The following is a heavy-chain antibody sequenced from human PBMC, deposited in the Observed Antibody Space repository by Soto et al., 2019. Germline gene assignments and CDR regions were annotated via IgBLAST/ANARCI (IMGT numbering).Heavy chain of an antibody. CDR3: GRGGFSGDRCQSHLES. J-gene: IGHJ4*02. CDR2: TWDDGNFK. D-gene: IGHD2-15*01. V-gene: IGHV3-33*01. Sequence: QVQLVESGGGVVQPGRSLRLSCAASGFTFSYHGMHWVRQAPGKGLEWVAVTWDDGNFKYYADSVKGRFTISRNNSNKMLYLQMNSRRVEDTAMYYCGRGGFSGDRCQSHLESWGQGALVTVSS. CDR1: GFTFSYHG.